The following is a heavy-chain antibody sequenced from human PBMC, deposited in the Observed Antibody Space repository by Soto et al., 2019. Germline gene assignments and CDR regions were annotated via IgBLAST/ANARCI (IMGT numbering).Heavy chain of an antibody. CDR3: ARVGRYLSESTESH. Sequence: EVQLVESGGGLVKPGESLTLSCVASGFPFISHTMSWIRQAPGKGLEWVSSLSSKSAYIYYTESVRGRFNVSRDNAKNSLFLQMHSLRVEDTGVYYCARVGRYLSESTESHWGRGTGVIVSS. CDR2: LSSKSAYI. D-gene: IGHD3-10*01. J-gene: IGHJ4*02. V-gene: IGHV3-21*01. CDR1: GFPFISHT.